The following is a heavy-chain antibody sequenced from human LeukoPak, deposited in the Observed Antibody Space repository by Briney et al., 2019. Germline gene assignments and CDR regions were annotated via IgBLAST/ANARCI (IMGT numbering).Heavy chain of an antibody. CDR3: ARDESTLIALVSLSGPDY. V-gene: IGHV3-30*04. CDR2: ISYDGNNK. Sequence: GGSLRLSCAASGFTFSSYAIHWVRQAPGKGLEWVAVISYDGNNKYYADSVKGRFTISSDNSKNTLYLQMNSLRAEDTAVYYCARDESTLIALVSLSGPDYWGQGTLVTVSS. D-gene: IGHD3-22*01. CDR1: GFTFSSYA. J-gene: IGHJ4*02.